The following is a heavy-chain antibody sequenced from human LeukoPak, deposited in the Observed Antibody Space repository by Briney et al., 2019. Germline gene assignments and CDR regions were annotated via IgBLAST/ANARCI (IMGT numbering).Heavy chain of an antibody. CDR1: GTSIRSSSMY. CDR2: VYYTGRT. Sequence: SETLSLTCTVSGTSIRSSSMYWGWIRQPPGKGLEWLGTVYYTGRTFLNPSLRRRVSIPVDTSKNQLSLRLTSVTAADTAIYYCARHVAQYYDSSGYPDFWGQGTLVTVSS. CDR3: ARHVAQYYDSSGYPDF. J-gene: IGHJ4*02. V-gene: IGHV4-39*01. D-gene: IGHD3-22*01.